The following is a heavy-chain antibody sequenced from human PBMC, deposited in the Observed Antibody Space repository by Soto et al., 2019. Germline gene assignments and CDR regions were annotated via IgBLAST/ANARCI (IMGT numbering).Heavy chain of an antibody. CDR1: GFTFSSYA. V-gene: IGHV3-23*01. J-gene: IGHJ6*02. Sequence: GGSLRLSCAASGFTFSSYAMSWVRQAPVKGLEWVSAISGSGGSTYYADSVKGRFTISRDNSKNTLYLQMNSLRAEDTAVYYCAKDGRIAAAVYYYGMDVWGQGTTVTVSS. D-gene: IGHD6-13*01. CDR2: ISGSGGST. CDR3: AKDGRIAAAVYYYGMDV.